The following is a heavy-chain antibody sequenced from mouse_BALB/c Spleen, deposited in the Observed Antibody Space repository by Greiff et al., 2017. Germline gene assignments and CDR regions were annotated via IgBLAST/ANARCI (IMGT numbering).Heavy chain of an antibody. V-gene: IGHV1S29*02. CDR2: IYPYNGGT. CDR3: ARDRDDYDPWFAY. Sequence: EVQLQQSGPELVKPGASVKISCKASGYTFTDYNMHWVKQSHGKSLEWIGYIYPYNGGTGYNQKFKSKATLTVDNSSSTAYMELRSLTSEDSAVYYCARDRDDYDPWFAYWGQGTLVTVSA. CDR1: GYTFTDYN. D-gene: IGHD2-4*01. J-gene: IGHJ3*01.